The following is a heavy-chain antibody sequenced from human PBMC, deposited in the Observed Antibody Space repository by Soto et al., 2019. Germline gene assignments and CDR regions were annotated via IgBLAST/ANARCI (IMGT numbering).Heavy chain of an antibody. CDR2: IYYSGST. CDR3: ARGGGPFMNSVTNPFDY. CDR1: GGSISSYY. D-gene: IGHD4-17*01. Sequence: SETLSLTCTVSGGSISSYYWSWIRRPPGKGLEWIGYIYYSGSTNYNPSLKSRVTISVDTSKNTLYLQMDSLRTEDTAVYYCARGGGPFMNSVTNPFDYWGQGTLVTVSS. J-gene: IGHJ4*02. V-gene: IGHV4-59*01.